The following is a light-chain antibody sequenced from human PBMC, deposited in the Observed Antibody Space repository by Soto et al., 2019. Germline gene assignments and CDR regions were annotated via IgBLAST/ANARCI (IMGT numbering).Light chain of an antibody. CDR2: DAS. J-gene: IGKJ5*01. CDR1: QSISSW. CDR3: KQYNSYSRA. V-gene: IGKV1-5*01. Sequence: DIQMTQSPSTLSASVGDRVTITCRASQSISSWLAWYQQKPGKAPKLLIYDASSLESGVPSRFSGSGSGTESTLTISSLQPDDFATYCCKQYNSYSRASGQGTRLEIK.